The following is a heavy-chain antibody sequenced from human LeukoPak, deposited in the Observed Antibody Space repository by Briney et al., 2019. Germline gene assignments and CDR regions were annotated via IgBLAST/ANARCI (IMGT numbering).Heavy chain of an antibody. J-gene: IGHJ6*03. D-gene: IGHD3-10*01. Sequence: GGSLSLSCTASGFTFGDYAMSWVRQAPGKGLEWVGFIRSKAYGGTTEYAASVKGRFTISRDDSKSIAYLQMNSLKTEDTAVYYCTRDQSITMVRGVIFYYYYMDVWGKGTTVTVSS. CDR2: IRSKAYGGTT. V-gene: IGHV3-49*04. CDR3: TRDQSITMVRGVIFYYYYMDV. CDR1: GFTFGDYA.